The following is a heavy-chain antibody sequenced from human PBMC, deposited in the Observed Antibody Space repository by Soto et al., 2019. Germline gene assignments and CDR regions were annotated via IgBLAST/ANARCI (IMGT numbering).Heavy chain of an antibody. D-gene: IGHD5-18*01. J-gene: IGHJ4*02. CDR2: IIPILGIA. Sequence: ASVKVSCKASGGTFSSYTISWVRQAPGQGLEWMGRIIPILGIANYAQKFQGRVTITADKSTSTAYMELSSLRSEDTAVYYCARARGYSYGYGPYFDYWGQGTLVTVSS. V-gene: IGHV1-69*02. CDR3: ARARGYSYGYGPYFDY. CDR1: GGTFSSYT.